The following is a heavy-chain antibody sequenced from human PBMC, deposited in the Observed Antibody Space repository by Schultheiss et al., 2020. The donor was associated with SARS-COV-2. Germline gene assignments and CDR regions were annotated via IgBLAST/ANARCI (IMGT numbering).Heavy chain of an antibody. CDR1: GFTFSNAW. CDR3: ARSAGLGPPTDY. Sequence: GGSLRLSCAASGFTFSNAWMNWVRQAPGKGLEWVAVISYDGSNKYYADSVKGRFTISRDNSKNTLYLQMNSLRSEDTAVYYCARSAGLGPPTDYWGQGTLVTVSS. D-gene: IGHD3-16*01. CDR2: ISYDGSNK. V-gene: IGHV3-30*03. J-gene: IGHJ4*02.